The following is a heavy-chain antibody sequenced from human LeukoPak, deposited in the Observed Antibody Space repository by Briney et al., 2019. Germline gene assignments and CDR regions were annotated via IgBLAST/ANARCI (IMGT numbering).Heavy chain of an antibody. CDR2: IRYDGSNT. J-gene: IGHJ4*02. CDR3: ARNYYGSGSYYNPIGYFDY. D-gene: IGHD3-10*01. CDR1: GFTFSGYG. Sequence: GGSLRLSCAASGFTFSGYGMHWVRQTPGKGLEWVAFIRYDGSNTYYADSVKGRFTISRDNSRDTLYLQMNSLRAEDTAVYYCARNYYGSGSYYNPIGYFDYWGQGTLVTVSS. V-gene: IGHV3-30*02.